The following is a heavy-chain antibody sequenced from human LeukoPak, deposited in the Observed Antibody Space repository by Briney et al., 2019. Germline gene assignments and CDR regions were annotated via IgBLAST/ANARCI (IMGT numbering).Heavy chain of an antibody. Sequence: SETLSLTCAAFGGSFSVYYWSWIRQPPGKGLGWIGEINHSGRTNYNPSLKSRLTISVDTSKNQFSLKLSSVTAADTAVYYCARGTCSGGSCYSGYYFDYWGQGTLVTVSS. CDR3: ARGTCSGGSCYSGYYFDY. D-gene: IGHD2-15*01. CDR2: INHSGRT. CDR1: GGSFSVYY. J-gene: IGHJ4*02. V-gene: IGHV4-34*01.